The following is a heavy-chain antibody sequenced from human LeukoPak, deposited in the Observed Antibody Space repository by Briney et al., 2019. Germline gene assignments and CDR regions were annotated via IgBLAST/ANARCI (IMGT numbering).Heavy chain of an antibody. Sequence: PSETLSLTCTVSGYSISSGYYWGWIRQPPGKGLEWIGSIHHSGNTYYNPSLKSRVTISVDTSKNQFSLKLSSVTAADTAVYYCARSGWEDFQHWGQGTLVTVSS. CDR2: IHHSGNT. V-gene: IGHV4-38-2*02. D-gene: IGHD1-26*01. CDR1: GYSISSGYY. CDR3: ARSGWEDFQH. J-gene: IGHJ1*01.